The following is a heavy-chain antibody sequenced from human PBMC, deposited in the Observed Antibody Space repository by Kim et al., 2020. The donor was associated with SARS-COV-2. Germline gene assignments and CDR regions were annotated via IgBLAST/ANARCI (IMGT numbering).Heavy chain of an antibody. Sequence: GGSLRLSCTASGFTFGDYAMSWFRQAPGKGLEWVGFIRSKAYGGTTEYAASVKGRFTISRDDSKSIAYLQMNSLKTEDTAVYYCTSAYDYIWGNTYYFDYWGQGTLVTVSS. D-gene: IGHD3-16*01. V-gene: IGHV3-49*03. J-gene: IGHJ4*02. CDR1: GFTFGDYA. CDR2: IRSKAYGGTT. CDR3: TSAYDYIWGNTYYFDY.